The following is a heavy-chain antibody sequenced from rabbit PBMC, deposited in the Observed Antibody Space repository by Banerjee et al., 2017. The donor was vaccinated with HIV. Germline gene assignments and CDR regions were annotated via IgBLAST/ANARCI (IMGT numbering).Heavy chain of an antibody. CDR2: IDPVFGST. J-gene: IGHJ4*01. D-gene: IGHD4-2*01. V-gene: IGHV1S47*01. Sequence: QEQLVESGGGLVQPGGSLKLSCKASAFDLSTYGMSWVRQAPGKGLEWIGYIDPVFGSTYFASWVNGRFTISSHNAQNTLYLQLNSLTAADTATYFCVRDRMLVMLGLWGPGTLVTVS. CDR1: AFDLSTYG. CDR3: VRDRMLVMLGL.